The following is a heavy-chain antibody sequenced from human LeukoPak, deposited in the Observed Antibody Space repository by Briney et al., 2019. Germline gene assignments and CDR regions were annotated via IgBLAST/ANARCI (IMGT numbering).Heavy chain of an antibody. J-gene: IGHJ3*02. CDR3: ARDSSGPPRMGYGAFDI. D-gene: IGHD6-19*01. V-gene: IGHV4-4*02. CDR1: GGSISSSNW. CDR2: IYHSGST. Sequence: PSETLSLTCTVSGGSISSSNWWSWVRQPPGKGLEWIGEIYHSGSTNYNTSLKSRVTISVDKSKNQFSLKLRSVTAADTAVYYCARDSSGPPRMGYGAFDIWGQGTMVTVSS.